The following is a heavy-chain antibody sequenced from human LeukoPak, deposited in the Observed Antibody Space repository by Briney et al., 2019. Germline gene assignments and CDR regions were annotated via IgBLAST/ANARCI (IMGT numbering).Heavy chain of an antibody. CDR1: GFTFDDYA. D-gene: IGHD4-17*01. CDR2: ISWNSGSI. Sequence: TGGSLRLSCAASGFTFDDYAMHWVRQAPGKGLEWVSGISWNSGSIGYADSVKGRFTISRDNAKNSLYLQMNSLRAEDTALYYCAKDYPETYLNDYGDYGSSGGAFDIWGQGTMVTVSS. V-gene: IGHV3-9*01. CDR3: AKDYPETYLNDYGDYGSSGGAFDI. J-gene: IGHJ3*02.